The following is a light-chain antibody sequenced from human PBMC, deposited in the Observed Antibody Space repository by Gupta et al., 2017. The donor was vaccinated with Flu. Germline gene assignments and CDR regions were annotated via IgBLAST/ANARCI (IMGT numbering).Light chain of an antibody. Sequence: GERATLSCRASQSVTNNVAWYQQKPGQAPRLLIDGAFARATGIPARFSGSGSGTEFTLTISSLQSEDFAVYFCQQFKDWPLTFGPGTKVELK. CDR2: GAF. J-gene: IGKJ3*01. CDR3: QQFKDWPLT. CDR1: QSVTNN. V-gene: IGKV3-15*01.